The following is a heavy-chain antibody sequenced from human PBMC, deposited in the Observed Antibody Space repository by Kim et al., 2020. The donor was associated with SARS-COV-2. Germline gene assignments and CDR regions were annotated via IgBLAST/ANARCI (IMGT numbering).Heavy chain of an antibody. CDR3: ATQTWEITMVRGALRY. CDR2: ISYDGSNK. CDR1: GFTFSSYG. V-gene: IGHV3-30*03. J-gene: IGHJ4*02. Sequence: GGSLRLSCAASGFTFSSYGMHWVRQAPGKGLEWVAVISYDGSNKYYADSVKGRFTISRDNSKNTLYLQMNSLRAEDTAVYYCATQTWEITMVRGALRYWGQGTLVTVSS. D-gene: IGHD3-10*01.